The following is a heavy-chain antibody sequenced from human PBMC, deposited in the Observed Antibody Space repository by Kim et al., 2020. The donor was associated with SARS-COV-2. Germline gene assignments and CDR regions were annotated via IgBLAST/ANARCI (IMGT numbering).Heavy chain of an antibody. Sequence: TNYNPSLKSRVTISVDTSKNQFSLKLSSVTAADTAVYYCARDRTAMGLDYWGQGTLVTVSS. CDR3: ARDRTAMGLDY. CDR2: T. D-gene: IGHD5-18*01. J-gene: IGHJ4*02. V-gene: IGHV4-59*01.